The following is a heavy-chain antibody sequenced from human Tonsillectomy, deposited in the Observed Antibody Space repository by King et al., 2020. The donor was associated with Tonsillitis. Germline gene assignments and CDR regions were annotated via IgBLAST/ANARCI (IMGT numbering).Heavy chain of an antibody. J-gene: IGHJ6*03. CDR3: TTDHYYYLDV. V-gene: IGHV3-15*01. CDR2: IKSKSDGGTS. Sequence: VKLVESGGGLVTPGGSLRISCTASGLTFKTAWMSRVRQAPGKGLEWVGRIKSKSDGGTSDYAAPVEGRYTISRDDSKNTLFLQMNSLKTEDTAVYYCTTDHYYYLDVWGKGTTVTVSS. CDR1: GLTFKTAW.